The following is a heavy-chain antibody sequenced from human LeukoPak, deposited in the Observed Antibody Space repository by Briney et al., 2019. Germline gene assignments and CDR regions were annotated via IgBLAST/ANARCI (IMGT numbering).Heavy chain of an antibody. Sequence: PGGSLRLSCAASGFTFSNYWMHWVRQAPGKGLVWVSRINSEGSHANYADSVKGRFTFSRDNAKNTLYLQMNSLRAEDTAVYYCATPVEDYWGQGTLVTVYS. V-gene: IGHV3-74*01. J-gene: IGHJ4*02. CDR1: GFTFSNYW. CDR2: INSEGSHA. CDR3: ATPVEDY.